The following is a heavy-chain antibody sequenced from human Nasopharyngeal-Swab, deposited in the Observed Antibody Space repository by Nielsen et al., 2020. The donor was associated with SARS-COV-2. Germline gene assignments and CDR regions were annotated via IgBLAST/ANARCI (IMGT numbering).Heavy chain of an antibody. CDR1: GFSVSYNY. V-gene: IGHV3-66*01. CDR2: IYSRGET. Sequence: GGSLRLSCEVSGFSVSYNYMSWVRQAPGKGLEWVAVIYSRGETHYTDSVRGRFTISRDNSKNTLYLQMNSLRAEDTAVFYCARESGDYGGIDYWGQGTLVTVSS. CDR3: ARESGDYGGIDY. J-gene: IGHJ4*02. D-gene: IGHD4-23*01.